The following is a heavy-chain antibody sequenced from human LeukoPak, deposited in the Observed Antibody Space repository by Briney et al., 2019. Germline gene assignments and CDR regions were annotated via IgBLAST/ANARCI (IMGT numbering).Heavy chain of an antibody. CDR2: IYYSGNT. J-gene: IGHJ3*01. CDR1: GGSISSYY. Sequence: PSEALSLTRTVPGGSISSYYWSWIRQPPREGLEWIGYIYYSGNTYYNPSLKSRVTISVDTSKNQFSLKVNSVTAADTAVYYCARTKPLDPFDFWGQGTLVTVSS. V-gene: IGHV4-59*01. CDR3: ARTKPLDPFDF.